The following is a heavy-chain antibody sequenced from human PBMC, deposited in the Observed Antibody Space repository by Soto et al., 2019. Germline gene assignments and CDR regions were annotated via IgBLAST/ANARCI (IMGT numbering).Heavy chain of an antibody. J-gene: IGHJ4*02. Sequence: QVQLVESGGGVVQPGRSLRLSCAASGFTFSSYGMHWVRQAPGKGLEWVAVISYDGSNKYYADSVKGRFTISRDNSKNTLYLQMNSLRAEDTAVYYCAKDRSSGWTLDYWGQGTLVTVSS. CDR1: GFTFSSYG. CDR2: ISYDGSNK. V-gene: IGHV3-30*18. CDR3: AKDRSSGWTLDY. D-gene: IGHD6-19*01.